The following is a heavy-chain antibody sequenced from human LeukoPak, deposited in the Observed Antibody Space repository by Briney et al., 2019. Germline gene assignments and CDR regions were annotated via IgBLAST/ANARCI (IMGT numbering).Heavy chain of an antibody. J-gene: IGHJ4*02. CDR1: GYTFTSYG. CDR2: ISAYNGNT. Sequence: ASVKVSCTASGYTFTSYGISWVRQAPGQGLEWMGWISAYNGNTNYAQKLQGRVTMTTDTSTSTAYMELRSLRSDDTAVYYCASGSGSYGPDYYFDYWGQGTLVTVSS. V-gene: IGHV1-18*01. CDR3: ASGSGSYGPDYYFDY. D-gene: IGHD1-26*01.